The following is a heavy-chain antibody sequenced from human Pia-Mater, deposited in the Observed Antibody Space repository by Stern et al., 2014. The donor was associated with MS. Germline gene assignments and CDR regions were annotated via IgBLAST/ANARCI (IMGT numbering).Heavy chain of an antibody. CDR3: AKHACTGAACPFDL. V-gene: IGHV4-39*01. CDR2: VYYSGAT. D-gene: IGHD2-8*02. CDR1: GDSISSYTHY. Sequence: QLQLQESGPGLVKPSETLSLTCAVSGDSISSYTHYWAWIRQPPGKGLEWIGSVYYSGATYYNPSLKGPVTISVDTSKNHFPLGLNSVTAADTAVYYCAKHACTGAACPFDLWGQGTLVTVSS. J-gene: IGHJ4*02.